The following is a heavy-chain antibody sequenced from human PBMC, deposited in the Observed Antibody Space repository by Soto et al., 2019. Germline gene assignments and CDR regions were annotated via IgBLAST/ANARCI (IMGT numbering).Heavy chain of an antibody. CDR1: GGSISTYY. CDR3: ARATPFYESSGYIDY. Sequence: QVQLQESGPGLVKPSETLSLTCTVSGGSISTYYWSWIRHPPGKGLEWIGYIYYSGSTNSNPSLKSRVTISVDTSKQQFSLKLSSGTAADTAVYYWARATPFYESSGYIDYWGQGTLVTVSS. CDR2: IYYSGST. D-gene: IGHD3-22*01. V-gene: IGHV4-59*01. J-gene: IGHJ4*02.